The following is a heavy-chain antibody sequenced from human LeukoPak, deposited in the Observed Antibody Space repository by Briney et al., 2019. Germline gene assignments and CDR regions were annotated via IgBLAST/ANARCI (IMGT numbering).Heavy chain of an antibody. D-gene: IGHD3-3*01. J-gene: IGHJ4*02. V-gene: IGHV4-4*07. CDR1: GGSISSYY. Sequence: NPSETLSLTCTVSGGSISSYYWSWIRQPAGKGLEWIGRIYTSGSTNYNPSLKSRVTMSVDTSKNQFSLKLSSVTAADTAVYYCAVNTYYDFWSGYYTGIGGDYYFDYWGQGTLVTVSS. CDR3: AVNTYYDFWSGYYTGIGGDYYFDY. CDR2: IYTSGST.